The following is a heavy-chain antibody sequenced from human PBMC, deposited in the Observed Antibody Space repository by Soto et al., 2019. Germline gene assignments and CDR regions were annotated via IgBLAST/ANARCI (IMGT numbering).Heavy chain of an antibody. CDR1: GASISSGRFF. Sequence: QVVLQESGPGLVKPSQTLSLTCTVSGASISSGRFFWGWIRQVPGKGPEWIGHTYYNGSTYYNPSLESRLTMSLDPSKNRFSLELRSVTAADTAVYNCARGLLLPKPPFDFWGQGALVTVSS. CDR3: ARGLLLPKPPFDF. CDR2: TYYNGST. V-gene: IGHV4-31*03. D-gene: IGHD1-26*01. J-gene: IGHJ4*02.